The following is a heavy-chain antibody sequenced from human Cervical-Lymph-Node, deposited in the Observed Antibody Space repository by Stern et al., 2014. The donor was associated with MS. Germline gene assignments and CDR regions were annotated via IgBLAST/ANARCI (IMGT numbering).Heavy chain of an antibody. V-gene: IGHV5-51*03. CDR3: ARSPATPSGYDRFDY. D-gene: IGHD5-12*01. Sequence: VQLVQSGAEVKKPGESLKISCEASGYLFDDYWIGWVRQMSGRGLELVAIIFPRDSNTRYSPSVQGQVTISADKSLSTPYLPGSSLKASDPAMYSWARSPATPSGYDRFDYWGQGALVTVSS. J-gene: IGHJ4*02. CDR2: IFPRDSNT. CDR1: GYLFDDYW.